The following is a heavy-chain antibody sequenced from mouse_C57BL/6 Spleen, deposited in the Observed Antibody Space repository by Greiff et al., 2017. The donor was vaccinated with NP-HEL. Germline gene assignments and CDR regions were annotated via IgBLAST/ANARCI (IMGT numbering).Heavy chain of an antibody. J-gene: IGHJ1*03. CDR1: GYTFTDYY. CDR3: ARWGVYYGYFDG. CDR2: IYPGSGNT. Sequence: QVQLKESGAELVRPGASVKLSCKASGYTFTDYYINWVKQRPGQGLEWIARIYPGSGNTYYNEKFKGKATLTAEKSSSTAYMQLSSLTSEDSAVYFCARWGVYYGYFDGWGTGTTVTVSS. V-gene: IGHV1-76*01.